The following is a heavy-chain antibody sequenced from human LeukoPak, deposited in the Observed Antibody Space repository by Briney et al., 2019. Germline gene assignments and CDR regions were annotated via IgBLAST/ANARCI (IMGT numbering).Heavy chain of an antibody. Sequence: SETLSLICAVYGGSFRGYYWSWIRQPPGKGPEWIGEIKHSGSTNYNPSLKSRVTISVDASKNQSSLKLSSVTAADAGVYYCATSPVGYSYGGYWGQGTLVTVSS. J-gene: IGHJ4*02. V-gene: IGHV4-34*01. CDR3: ATSPVGYSYGGY. CDR2: IKHSGST. D-gene: IGHD5-18*01. CDR1: GGSFRGYY.